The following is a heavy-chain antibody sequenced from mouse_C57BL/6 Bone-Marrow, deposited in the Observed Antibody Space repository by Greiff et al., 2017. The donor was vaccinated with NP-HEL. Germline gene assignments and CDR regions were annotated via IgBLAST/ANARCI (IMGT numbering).Heavy chain of an antibody. J-gene: IGHJ3*01. CDR3: AGGGNYGRFAY. D-gene: IGHD2-1*01. Sequence: QVQLKQPGAELVKPGASVKLSCKASGYTFTSYWMHWVKQRPGQGLEWIGMIHPNSGSTNYNEKFKSKATLTVDKSSSTAYMQLSSLTSEDSAVYYCAGGGNYGRFAYWGQGTLVTVSA. CDR1: GYTFTSYW. CDR2: IHPNSGST. V-gene: IGHV1-64*01.